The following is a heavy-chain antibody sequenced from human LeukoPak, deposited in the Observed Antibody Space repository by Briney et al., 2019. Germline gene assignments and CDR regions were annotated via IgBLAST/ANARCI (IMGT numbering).Heavy chain of an antibody. Sequence: GASVKVSCKASGYTFTSYGISWVRQAPGQGLEWMGRIIPILGIANYAQKFQGRVTITADKSTSTAYMELSSLRSEDTAVYYCARDQCSSTSCYSELGWFDPWGQGTLVTVSS. J-gene: IGHJ5*02. CDR1: GYTFTSYG. V-gene: IGHV1-69*04. CDR3: ARDQCSSTSCYSELGWFDP. CDR2: IIPILGIA. D-gene: IGHD2-2*01.